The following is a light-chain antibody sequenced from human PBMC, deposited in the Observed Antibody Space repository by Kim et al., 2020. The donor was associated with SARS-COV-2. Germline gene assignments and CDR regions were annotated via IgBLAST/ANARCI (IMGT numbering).Light chain of an antibody. CDR1: GSSSEAGYE. Sequence: QGITISGTGRGSSSEAGYEVHGYRELQETAHNPHIFDNNDRPSGVPDRFSGSKSGSSASLAITGLQAEDEADYDCQSYANSLTVVVFGGGTQLTVL. CDR3: QSYANSLTVVV. CDR2: DNN. V-gene: IGLV1-40*01. J-gene: IGLJ2*01.